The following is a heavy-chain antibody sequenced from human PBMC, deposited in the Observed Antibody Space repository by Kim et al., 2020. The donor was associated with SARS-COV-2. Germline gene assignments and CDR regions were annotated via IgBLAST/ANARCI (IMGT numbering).Heavy chain of an antibody. J-gene: IGHJ4*02. D-gene: IGHD1-26*01. CDR2: INHSGST. CDR1: GGSFSGYY. CDR3: ARGYRRFDY. Sequence: SETLSLTCAVYGGSFSGYYWSWIRQPPGKGLEWIGEINHSGSTNYNPSLKSRVTISVDTSKNQFSLKLSPVTAVDTAVYYCARGYRRFDYWGQGTLVTVS. V-gene: IGHV4-34*01.